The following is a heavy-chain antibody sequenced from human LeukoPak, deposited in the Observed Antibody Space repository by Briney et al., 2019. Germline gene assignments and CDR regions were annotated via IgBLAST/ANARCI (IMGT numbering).Heavy chain of an antibody. D-gene: IGHD1-14*01. Sequence: ASVKVSCKASGYTFTSYGISWVRQAPGQGLEWMGIINPSGGSTSYAQKFQGRVTMTRDTSTSTVYMELSSLRSEDTAVYYCARDHPETGMDVWGQGTTVTVSS. CDR1: GYTFTSYG. V-gene: IGHV1-46*01. J-gene: IGHJ6*02. CDR3: ARDHPETGMDV. CDR2: INPSGGST.